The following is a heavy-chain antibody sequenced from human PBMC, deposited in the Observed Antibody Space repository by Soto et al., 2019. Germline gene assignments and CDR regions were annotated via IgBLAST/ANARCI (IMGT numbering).Heavy chain of an antibody. CDR1: GFTFSSYA. J-gene: IGHJ5*02. D-gene: IGHD6-19*01. Sequence: GGSLRLSCAASGFTFSSYAMHWVRQAPGKGLEWVAVISYDGSNKYYADSVKGRFTISRDNSKNTLYLQMNSLRAEDTAVYYCARDLRIAVAGQRDPWGQGTLVTVSS. V-gene: IGHV3-30-3*01. CDR3: ARDLRIAVAGQRDP. CDR2: ISYDGSNK.